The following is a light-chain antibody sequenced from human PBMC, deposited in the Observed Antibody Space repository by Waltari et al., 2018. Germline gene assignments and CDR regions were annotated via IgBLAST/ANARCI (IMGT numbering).Light chain of an antibody. CDR3: SSYTTTSALV. Sequence: QSALTQPAAVSGSPGQSITISCTGTRSDVGGCNYVYWYQQYSGKAPKLMIYDVSNRPSGVSNRFSGSKSGNTASLTISGLQAEDEADYYCSSYTTTSALVFGGGTKLTVL. J-gene: IGLJ2*01. CDR1: RSDVGGCNY. V-gene: IGLV2-14*01. CDR2: DVS.